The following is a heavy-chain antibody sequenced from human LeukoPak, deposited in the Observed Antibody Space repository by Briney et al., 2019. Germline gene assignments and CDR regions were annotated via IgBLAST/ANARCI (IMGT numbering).Heavy chain of an antibody. CDR2: IYYSGST. CDR3: ARDRVTVVRGVIGGMDV. CDR1: GGSISSGGYY. J-gene: IGHJ6*04. Sequence: SPTLSLTFTVSGGSISSGGYYWSWSRPHPGKGLEWIGYIYYSGSTYYNPSLKSRVTTSVDTSKNQFSLKLSSVTAADTAVYYCARDRVTVVRGVIGGMDVWGKGTTVTVSS. D-gene: IGHD3-10*01. V-gene: IGHV4-31*03.